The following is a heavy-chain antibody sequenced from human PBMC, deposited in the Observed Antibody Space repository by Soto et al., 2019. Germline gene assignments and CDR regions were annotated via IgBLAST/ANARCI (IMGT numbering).Heavy chain of an antibody. V-gene: IGHV1-2*02. Sequence: ASVKVSCKASGYTFTGYYMHWVRQAPGQGLEWMGWINPNSGGTNYAQKFQGRVTMTRDTSISTAYMELSRLRSDDTAVYYCASLRGYSGYDPYFDYWGQGTLVTVS. CDR2: INPNSGGT. J-gene: IGHJ4*02. CDR1: GYTFTGYY. CDR3: ASLRGYSGYDPYFDY. D-gene: IGHD5-12*01.